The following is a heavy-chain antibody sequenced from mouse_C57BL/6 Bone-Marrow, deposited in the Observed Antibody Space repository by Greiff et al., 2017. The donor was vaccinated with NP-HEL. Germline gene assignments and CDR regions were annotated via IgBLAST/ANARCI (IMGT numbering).Heavy chain of an antibody. Sequence: VKLMESGAELARPGASVKLSCKASGYTFTSYGISWVKQRTGQGLEWIGEIYPRSGNTYYNEKFKGKATLTADKSSSKAYMELRSLTSEDSAVYFCARTGYYYGSSYGYFDVWGTGTTVTVSS. D-gene: IGHD1-1*01. CDR1: GYTFTSYG. V-gene: IGHV1-81*01. J-gene: IGHJ1*03. CDR2: IYPRSGNT. CDR3: ARTGYYYGSSYGYFDV.